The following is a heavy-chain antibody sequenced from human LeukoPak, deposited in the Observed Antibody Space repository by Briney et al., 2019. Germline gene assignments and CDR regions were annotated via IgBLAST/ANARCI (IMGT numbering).Heavy chain of an antibody. CDR3: ARRYYYNLGSFPFDF. Sequence: SETLSLTCAVSGGPFSGCFWSWIRQSSGKGLEWIGEIHNSGTTNYNPSLNSRDTISEDTSKNQFYLNLSSVTAADTAVYYCARRYYYNLGSFPFDFWGQGTLVTVSS. J-gene: IGHJ4*02. CDR2: IHNSGTT. D-gene: IGHD3-10*01. CDR1: GGPFSGCF. V-gene: IGHV4-34*01.